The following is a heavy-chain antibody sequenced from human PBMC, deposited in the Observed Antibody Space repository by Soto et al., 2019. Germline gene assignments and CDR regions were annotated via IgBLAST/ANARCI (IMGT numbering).Heavy chain of an antibody. CDR1: GFTFSDYY. CDR3: ARAQIAVAGTVDY. V-gene: IGHV3-11*05. D-gene: IGHD6-19*01. J-gene: IGHJ4*02. CDR2: ISSSSSYT. Sequence: GGSLRLSCAASGFTFSDYYMSWIRQAPGKGLEWVSYISSSSSYTNYADSVKGRFTISRDNAKNSLYLQMNSLRAEDTAVYYCARAQIAVAGTVDYWGQGTLVTVSS.